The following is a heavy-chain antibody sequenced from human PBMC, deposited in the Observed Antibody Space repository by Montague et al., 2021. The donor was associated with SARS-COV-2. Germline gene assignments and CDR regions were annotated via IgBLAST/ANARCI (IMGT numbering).Heavy chain of an antibody. CDR3: ARIPVGSKYYFDF. Sequence: CAISGDSVSSNIATWNWIRQSPSRGLEWLGRTYYRSKWYNDYAESVKSRITIDPNTSKHQFSLHLDSVTPEDTAVYYCARIPVGSKYYFDFWGQETLVTVSS. J-gene: IGHJ4*02. CDR1: GDSVSSNIAT. D-gene: IGHD2-2*01. CDR2: TYYRSKWYN. V-gene: IGHV6-1*01.